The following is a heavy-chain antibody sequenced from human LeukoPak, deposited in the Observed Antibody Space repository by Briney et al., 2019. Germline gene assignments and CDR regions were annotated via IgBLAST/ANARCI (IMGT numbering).Heavy chain of an antibody. J-gene: IGHJ4*02. CDR1: GITVSRNY. V-gene: IGHV3-7*01. CDR3: ASSGSLDH. D-gene: IGHD3-22*01. Sequence: GGSLRLSCAASGITVSRNYMSWVRQAPGKGLEWVANIKQDGSEKYYVGSVKGRFTISRDNAKNSLYLQVNSLRVEDTAVYYCASSGSLDHWGQGILVTVSS. CDR2: IKQDGSEK.